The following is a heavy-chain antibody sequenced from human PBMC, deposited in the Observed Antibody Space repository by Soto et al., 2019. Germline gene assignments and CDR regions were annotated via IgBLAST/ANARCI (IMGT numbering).Heavy chain of an antibody. V-gene: IGHV3-23*01. CDR2: ISGNGAST. D-gene: IGHD1-1*01. Sequence: VQLLESGGDLVQPGGSLRLSCAASGFTFRRYAMNWVRQAPGKGLEWVASISGNGASTYYADSMKGRVTISRDNSNNSQPLQINNLRVEDTAIYYWASDRFLQWDFDYWGQRILVTVAS. J-gene: IGHJ4*02. CDR1: GFTFRRYA. CDR3: ASDRFLQWDFDY.